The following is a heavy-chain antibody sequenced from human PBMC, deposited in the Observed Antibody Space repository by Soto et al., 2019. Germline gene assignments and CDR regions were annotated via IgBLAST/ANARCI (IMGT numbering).Heavy chain of an antibody. Sequence: GGFLRHSCAASGFEFNSYAMSWVRQATGKGLEWVSGISGSGDRAFYADSVKGRFTISRDSSKNTLYLQMNSLRAEDTAVYYCAKDRRISGSYPAFDHWGQGILVTVSS. J-gene: IGHJ4*02. CDR1: GFEFNSYA. V-gene: IGHV3-23*01. D-gene: IGHD1-26*01. CDR3: AKDRRISGSYPAFDH. CDR2: ISGSGDRA.